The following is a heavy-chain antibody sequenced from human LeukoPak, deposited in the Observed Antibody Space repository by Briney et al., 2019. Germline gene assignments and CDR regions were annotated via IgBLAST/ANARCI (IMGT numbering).Heavy chain of an antibody. CDR3: ATPLDYSDSSGYHQGGD. CDR1: GLTFSSHW. J-gene: IGHJ4*02. D-gene: IGHD3-22*01. CDR2: ITKDGSST. V-gene: IGHV3-74*01. Sequence: SGGSLRLSCAASGLTFSSHWMHWVRQAPGKGLVWVSRITKDGSSTTYADSVKGRFTISRDNAKNSLYLQMNSLRAEDTAVYYCATPLDYSDSSGYHQGGDWGQGTLVTVSS.